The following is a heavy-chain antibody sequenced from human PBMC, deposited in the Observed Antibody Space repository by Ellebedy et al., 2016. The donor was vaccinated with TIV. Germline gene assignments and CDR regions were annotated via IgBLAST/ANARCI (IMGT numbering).Heavy chain of an antibody. CDR3: ARRVAGKASFDY. J-gene: IGHJ4*02. Sequence: PGGSLRLSCAASGFTFSTYGMHWVRQAPGKGLEWVAVIWYDGSNGYYADSVKGRFTISRDNSQNTLYLQMNSLRAEDTAVYYCARRVAGKASFDYWGQGTLVTVSS. D-gene: IGHD6-19*01. CDR1: GFTFSTYG. V-gene: IGHV3-33*01. CDR2: IWYDGSNG.